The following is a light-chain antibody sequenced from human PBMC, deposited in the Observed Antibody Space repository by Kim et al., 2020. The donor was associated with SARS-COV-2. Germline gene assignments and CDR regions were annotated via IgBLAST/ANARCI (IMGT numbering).Light chain of an antibody. CDR1: SSNIGTNY. CDR2: KNN. CDR3: ATWDDSLSGWV. V-gene: IGLV1-47*01. J-gene: IGLJ3*02. Sequence: ELTQSPSASETPGQRATISCSGSSSNIGTNYVYWYQQLPTTAPKLLIYKNNYRSSGVPDRFSGSKSGTSASLAISGLRSEDEADYYCATWDDSLSGWVFGGGTQLTVL.